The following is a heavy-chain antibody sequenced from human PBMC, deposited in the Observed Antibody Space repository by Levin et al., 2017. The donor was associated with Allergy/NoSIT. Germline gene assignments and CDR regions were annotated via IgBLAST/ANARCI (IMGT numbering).Heavy chain of an antibody. CDR2: IDPSDSYT. CDR3: ARRGATDAFDI. CDR1: GYSFTSYW. D-gene: IGHD3-10*01. V-gene: IGHV5-10-1*01. Sequence: GGSLRLSCKGSGYSFTSYWISWVRQMPGKGLEWMGRIDPSDSYTNYSPSFQGHVTISADKSISTAYLQWGSLKASDTAMYYCARRGATDAFDIWGQGTMVTVSS. J-gene: IGHJ3*02.